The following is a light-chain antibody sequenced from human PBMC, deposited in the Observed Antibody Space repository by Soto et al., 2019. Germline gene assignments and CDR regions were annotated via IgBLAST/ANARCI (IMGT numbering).Light chain of an antibody. CDR3: QHRIKWPDN. J-gene: IGKJ2*01. Sequence: EIVLTQSPATLSLSPGERATLSCRASQSVSNYLAWYQQKPGQAPRLLIYDTSNRATGIPTRFSGSGSRTDFTLTISSLEPEDFGIYYCQHRIKWPDNFGQGTKVDIK. CDR2: DTS. V-gene: IGKV3-11*01. CDR1: QSVSNY.